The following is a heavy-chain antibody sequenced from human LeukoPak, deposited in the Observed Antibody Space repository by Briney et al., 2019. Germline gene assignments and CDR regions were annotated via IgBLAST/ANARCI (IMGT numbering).Heavy chain of an antibody. V-gene: IGHV4-30-4*01. Sequence: PSETLSLTCTVSGGSISSSRYYWSWIRQPPGKGLEWIGYIYYSGSTYYNPSLKSRVTISVDTSKNQFSLKLSSVTAADTAVYYCARAVATTLDYWGQGTLVTVSS. CDR2: IYYSGST. CDR1: GGSISSSRYY. D-gene: IGHD5-24*01. CDR3: ARAVATTLDY. J-gene: IGHJ4*02.